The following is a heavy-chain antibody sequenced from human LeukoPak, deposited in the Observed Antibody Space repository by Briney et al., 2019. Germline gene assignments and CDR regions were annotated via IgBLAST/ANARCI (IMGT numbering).Heavy chain of an antibody. J-gene: IGHJ3*02. CDR2: ISGSGGTI. V-gene: IGHV3-23*01. D-gene: IGHD2-15*01. CDR1: GFTFSNYA. Sequence: GGSLRLSCAASGFTFSNYAMSWVRQAPGKGLEWVSVISGSGGTIYYADSVKGRFTISRDNSRNTLYLQMNSLRAEDTAVYYCARVVYCSGGSCHIFAFDIWGQGTMVTVSS. CDR3: ARVVYCSGGSCHIFAFDI.